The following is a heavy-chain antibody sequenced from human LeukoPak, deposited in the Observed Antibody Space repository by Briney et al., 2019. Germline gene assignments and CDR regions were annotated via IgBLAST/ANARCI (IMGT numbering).Heavy chain of an antibody. J-gene: IGHJ4*02. CDR1: GGTFSSYA. CDR3: ARPSDYYDSGGYYLAFDY. CDR2: IIPIFGIA. V-gene: IGHV1-69*04. Sequence: SVKVSCKASGGTFSSYAISWVRQAPGQGLEWMGRIIPIFGIANYAQKFQGRGTITADKSTSTAYMELSSLRSEDTAVHYCARPSDYYDSGGYYLAFDYWGQGTLVTVSS. D-gene: IGHD3-22*01.